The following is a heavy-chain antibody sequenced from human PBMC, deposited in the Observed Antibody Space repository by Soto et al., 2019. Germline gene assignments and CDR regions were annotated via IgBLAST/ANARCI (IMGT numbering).Heavy chain of an antibody. CDR1: GGTFSSYA. CDR3: ARGIYYDFWSGSPDAYYSCGMDV. CDR2: IIPIFGTA. V-gene: IGHV1-69*13. J-gene: IGHJ6*02. Sequence: SVKVSCKASGGTFSSYAISWVRQAPGQGLEWMGGIIPIFGTANYAQKFQGRVTITADESTSTAYMELSSLRSEDTAVYYCARGIYYDFWSGSPDAYYSCGMDVWGQGTTVTVSS. D-gene: IGHD3-3*01.